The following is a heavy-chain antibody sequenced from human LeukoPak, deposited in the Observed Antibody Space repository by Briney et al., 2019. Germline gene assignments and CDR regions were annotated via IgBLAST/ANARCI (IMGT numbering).Heavy chain of an antibody. Sequence: GASVKVSCKASGYTFTSYGISWVRQAPGQGLEWMGWISAYNGNTNYAQKLQGRVTMTTDTSTSTAYMELRSLRSDDTAVYYCARDQVHLRDFGEFDYWGQGTLVTVSS. CDR1: GYTFTSYG. CDR3: ARDQVHLRDFGEFDY. CDR2: ISAYNGNT. D-gene: IGHD3-10*01. V-gene: IGHV1-18*01. J-gene: IGHJ4*02.